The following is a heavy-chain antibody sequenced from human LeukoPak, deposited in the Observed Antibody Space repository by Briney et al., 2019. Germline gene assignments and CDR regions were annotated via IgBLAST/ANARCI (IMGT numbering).Heavy chain of an antibody. J-gene: IGHJ4*02. CDR1: RFTFSIIA. V-gene: IGHV3-23*01. CDR2: ISDSGGTT. CDR3: AKDRRRTSGWYAFDY. Sequence: GGSMRRSSATSRFTFSIIAMGWERQNPGKGLIWDTVISDSGGTTYYADSVKGRFTISRDNSRNTLYLQMNSLRAEDTAIYYCAKDRRRTSGWYAFDYWGQGTLVTVSS. D-gene: IGHD6-19*01.